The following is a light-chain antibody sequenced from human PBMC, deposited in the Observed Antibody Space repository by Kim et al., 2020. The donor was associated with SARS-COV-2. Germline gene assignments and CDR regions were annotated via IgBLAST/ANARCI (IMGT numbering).Light chain of an antibody. J-gene: IGLJ1*01. CDR3: QSYDASLGGYV. CDR2: DGN. V-gene: IGLV1-40*01. CDR1: SSNSGAGYN. Sequence: RVTISCSGSSSNSGAGYNVHWYQQLPGAAPTHLIYDGNKRPSGVPHRFSGCKSGTSAALAITGVQAEDEADYYCQSYDASLGGYVFGTGTKVTVL.